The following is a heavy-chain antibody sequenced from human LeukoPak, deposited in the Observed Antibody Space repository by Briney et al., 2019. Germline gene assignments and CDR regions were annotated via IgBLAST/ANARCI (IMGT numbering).Heavy chain of an antibody. J-gene: IGHJ4*02. V-gene: IGHV3-11*01. CDR3: AKDYSPYYDILTGYYKIQDNSLDY. CDR2: ISSSGSTI. Sequence: PGGSLRLSCAASGFAFSDYYMSWIRQAPGKGLEWVSYISSSGSTIYYAGSVKGRFTISRDNAKNSLYLQMNSLRAEDTAVYYCAKDYSPYYDILTGYYKIQDNSLDYWGQGTLVTVSS. CDR1: GFAFSDYY. D-gene: IGHD3-9*01.